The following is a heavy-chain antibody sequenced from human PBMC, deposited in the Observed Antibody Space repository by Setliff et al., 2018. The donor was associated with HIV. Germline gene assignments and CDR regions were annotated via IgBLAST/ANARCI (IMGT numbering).Heavy chain of an antibody. CDR3: AGTWMVRGVSRAFDI. D-gene: IGHD3-10*01. CDR2: IYYSGST. Sequence: PSETLSLTCTLHGVPLSDYYWSWVRQPPGKGLEWIGSIYYSGSTNYNPSLKSRVTISVDTSKNQFSLKLSSVTAADTGVYYCAGTWMVRGVSRAFDIWGQGTMVTVSS. V-gene: IGHV4-59*01. J-gene: IGHJ3*02. CDR1: GVPLSDYY.